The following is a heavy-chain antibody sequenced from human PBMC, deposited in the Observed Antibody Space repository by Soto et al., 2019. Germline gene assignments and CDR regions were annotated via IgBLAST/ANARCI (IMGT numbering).Heavy chain of an antibody. J-gene: IGHJ4*02. CDR3: ARGARFVYGGNLKSTYFDY. D-gene: IGHD4-17*01. V-gene: IGHV3-11*04. CDR2: ISKDSGRAT. Sequence: PGGSLRLSCAASGFIFRDWFMSWIRQAPGKGLEWISYISKDSGRATRYADSVKGRVTITRDTSASTAYMELSSLRSEDTAVYYCARGARFVYGGNLKSTYFDYWGQGTLVTVSS. CDR1: GFIFRDWF.